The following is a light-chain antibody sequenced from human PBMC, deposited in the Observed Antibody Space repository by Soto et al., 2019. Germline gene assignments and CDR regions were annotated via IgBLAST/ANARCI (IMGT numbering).Light chain of an antibody. J-gene: IGKJ1*01. CDR3: QHYNSYSEA. Sequence: DIQMTQAPSTLSGSVGDRVTITCRASQTISSWLAWYQQKQGKAPKLLIYKASTLKSGVPSRFSGSGYGTEFNLTISSLQTDDFATYYCQHYNSYSEAFGQGTKVDIK. CDR2: KAS. CDR1: QTISSW. V-gene: IGKV1-5*03.